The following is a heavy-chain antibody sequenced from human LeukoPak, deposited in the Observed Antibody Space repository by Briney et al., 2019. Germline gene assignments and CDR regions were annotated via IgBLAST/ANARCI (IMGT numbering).Heavy chain of an antibody. D-gene: IGHD3-22*01. Sequence: GGSLRLSCAASGFSFSSYGIHWVRQAPGKGLEWVAIISYDGSNKYYADSVKGRFTISRDNSKNTLYLQMNSLRAEDTAMYYCAKDGIVVSYFDYWGQGTLVTVSS. CDR1: GFSFSSYG. CDR3: AKDGIVVSYFDY. CDR2: ISYDGSNK. V-gene: IGHV3-30*18. J-gene: IGHJ4*02.